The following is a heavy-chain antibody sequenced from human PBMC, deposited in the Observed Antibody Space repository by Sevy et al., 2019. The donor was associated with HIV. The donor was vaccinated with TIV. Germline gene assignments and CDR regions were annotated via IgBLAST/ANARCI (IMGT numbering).Heavy chain of an antibody. V-gene: IGHV3-7*01. CDR2: KNQDGSGK. CDR3: ARDPFSKADY. J-gene: IGHJ4*02. CDR1: GFTFSSYW. Sequence: GGSLRLSCAGSGFTFSSYWMSWVRQAPGKGLEWVANKNQDGSGKNYVDSVKGRFTISRDKAKNSLYLQMNSLRAEDTAVYYCARDPFSKADYWGQGTLVTVSS. D-gene: IGHD4-4*01.